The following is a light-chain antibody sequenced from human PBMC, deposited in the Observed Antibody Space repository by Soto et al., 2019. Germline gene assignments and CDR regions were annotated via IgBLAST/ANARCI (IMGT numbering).Light chain of an antibody. CDR1: QSLGGS. J-gene: IGKJ5*01. V-gene: IGKV3-20*01. CDR3: QQYGTAPIT. Sequence: EIVLTQSPATLSLSPGERATLSCRASQSLGGSLAWYQQKPGQAPRLLIYDTFNRATGIPDRFSGTGSGTDFTLTISRVEPEDFAVYYCQQYGTAPITFGQGTRLEIK. CDR2: DTF.